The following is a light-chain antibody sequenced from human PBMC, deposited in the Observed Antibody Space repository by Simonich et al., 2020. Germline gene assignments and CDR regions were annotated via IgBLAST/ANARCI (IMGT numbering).Light chain of an antibody. V-gene: IGLV2-11*01. Sequence: QSALTQPRSVSGSPGQSVTISCPGTSSDVGGYNFVSWYQHHPGKATKLMIYDFSKRPSGVPDRFSGSKSGNTASLTISGLQAEDEADYYCCSYAGSRWVFGGGTKLTVL. J-gene: IGLJ3*02. CDR3: CSYAGSRWV. CDR1: SSDVGGYNF. CDR2: DFS.